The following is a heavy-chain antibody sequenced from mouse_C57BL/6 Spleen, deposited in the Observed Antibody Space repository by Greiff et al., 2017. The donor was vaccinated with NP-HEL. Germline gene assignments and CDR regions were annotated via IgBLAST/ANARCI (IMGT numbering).Heavy chain of an antibody. CDR1: GYSFTGYY. D-gene: IGHD1-1*01. CDR3: ARGDYYGSSTDFDY. CDR2: INPSTGGT. Sequence: LVESGPELVKPGASVKISCKASGYSFTGYYMNWVKQSPEKSLEWIGEINPSTGGTTYNQKFKAKATLTVDKSSSTAYMQLKSLTSEDSAVYYCARGDYYGSSTDFDYWGQGTTLTVSS. V-gene: IGHV1-42*01. J-gene: IGHJ2*01.